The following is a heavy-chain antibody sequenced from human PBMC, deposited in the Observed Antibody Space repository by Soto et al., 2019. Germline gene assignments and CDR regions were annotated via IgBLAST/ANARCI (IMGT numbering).Heavy chain of an antibody. Sequence: QVQLVESGGGVVQPGRSLRLSCAASGFTFSSYAMHWVRQAPGKGLEWVAVISYDGSNKYYADSVKGRFTISRDNSKNTLYLQMNSLRAEDTAVYYCARGPFDSVSYPDYWGQGTLVTVSS. CDR2: ISYDGSNK. D-gene: IGHD3-10*01. CDR1: GFTFSSYA. J-gene: IGHJ4*02. V-gene: IGHV3-30-3*01. CDR3: ARGPFDSVSYPDY.